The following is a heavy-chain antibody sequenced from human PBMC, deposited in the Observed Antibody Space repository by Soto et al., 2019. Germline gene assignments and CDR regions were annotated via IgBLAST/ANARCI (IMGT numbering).Heavy chain of an antibody. J-gene: IGHJ4*02. CDR2: IYYSGST. Sequence: QVQLQESGPGLVKPSQTLSLTCTVSGGSISSGGYYWSWIRQHPGKVLEWIGYIYYSGSTYYNPSLKSRVTISVDTSKNQFSLKLSSVTAPDTAVYYCASSYYDSSGYPDFDYWGQGTLVTVSS. CDR3: ASSYYDSSGYPDFDY. CDR1: GGSISSGGYY. V-gene: IGHV4-31*03. D-gene: IGHD3-22*01.